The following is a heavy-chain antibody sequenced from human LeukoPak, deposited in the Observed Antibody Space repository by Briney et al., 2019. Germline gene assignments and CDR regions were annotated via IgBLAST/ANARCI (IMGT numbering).Heavy chain of an antibody. CDR2: FYYSGST. CDR3: ARVYYYDSSGPFAY. Sequence: SETLTLTCTVSGGSISSSRHYWGWIRQPPGKGLEWIGSFYYSGSTYYNPSLRSRVTIFVDTSKNQFSLKMSSVTAADTAVYYCARVYYYDSSGPFAYWGRGTLVTVSS. J-gene: IGHJ4*02. D-gene: IGHD3-22*01. V-gene: IGHV4-39*01. CDR1: GGSISSSRHY.